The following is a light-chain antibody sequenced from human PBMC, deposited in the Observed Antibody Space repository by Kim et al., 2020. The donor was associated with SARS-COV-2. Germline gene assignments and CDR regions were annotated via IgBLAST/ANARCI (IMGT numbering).Light chain of an antibody. CDR2: GKN. CDR3: NSRDSSGNHHYV. V-gene: IGLV3-19*01. Sequence: SSELTQDPAVSVALGQTVRITYQGDSLRSYYASWYQQKPGQAPVLVIYGKNNRPSGIPDRFSGSSSGNTASLTITGAQAEDEADYYCNSRDSSGNHHYVF. CDR1: SLRSYY. J-gene: IGLJ1*01.